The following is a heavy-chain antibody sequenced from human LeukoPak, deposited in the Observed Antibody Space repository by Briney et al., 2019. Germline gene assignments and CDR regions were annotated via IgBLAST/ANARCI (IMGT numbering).Heavy chain of an antibody. V-gene: IGHV3-21*01. CDR1: GFTFSSYS. J-gene: IGHJ4*02. Sequence: GGSLILSCAASGFTFSSYSVNWVRQAPGKGLEWVSSISGSSTYIYYADSVKGRFTISRDNAKNSLYLQMNSLRAEDTAVYYCARGPRGYGDYVNALDYWGQGTLVTVSS. CDR2: ISGSSTYI. CDR3: ARGPRGYGDYVNALDY. D-gene: IGHD4-17*01.